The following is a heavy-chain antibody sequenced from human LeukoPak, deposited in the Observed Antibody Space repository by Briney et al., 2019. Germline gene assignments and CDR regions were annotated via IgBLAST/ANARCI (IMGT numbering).Heavy chain of an antibody. Sequence: PSETLSLSCTVSDGSISSSSYYWGWIRQPPGKGLEWIGSIYYSGSTYYNSSLKSRVTISVDTSKNQFSLKLSSVTAADTAVYYCARHGYSSSWYFSEDAFDIWGQGTMVTVSS. D-gene: IGHD6-13*01. J-gene: IGHJ3*02. CDR2: IYYSGST. V-gene: IGHV4-39*01. CDR1: DGSISSSSYY. CDR3: ARHGYSSSWYFSEDAFDI.